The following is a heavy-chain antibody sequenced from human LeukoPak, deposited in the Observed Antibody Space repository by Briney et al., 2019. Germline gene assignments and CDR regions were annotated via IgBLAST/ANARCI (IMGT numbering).Heavy chain of an antibody. CDR1: GDSISSNY. J-gene: IGHJ4*02. V-gene: IGHV4-59*01. Sequence: NPSETLSLTCSVSGDSISSNYWSWMRQPPGKGLEWIGYIYYSGSTTYNPSLKSRVTMSVDTSKNQFSLNLSSVTAADTAVYYCARLLAGCRGGRCRAHFDYWGQGTLVTVSS. CDR3: ARLLAGCRGGRCRAHFDY. D-gene: IGHD2-15*01. CDR2: IYYSGST.